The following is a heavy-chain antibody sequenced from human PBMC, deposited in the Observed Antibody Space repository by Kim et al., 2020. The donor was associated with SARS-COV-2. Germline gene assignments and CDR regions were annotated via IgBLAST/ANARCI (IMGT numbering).Heavy chain of an antibody. D-gene: IGHD3-3*01. CDR2: INHSGST. CDR1: GGSFSGYY. Sequence: SETLSLTCAVYGGSFSGYYWSWIRQPPGKGLEWIGEINHSGSTNYNPSLKSRVTISVDTSKNQFSLKLSSVTAADTAVYYCARGSPHYDFWSGWFDPWGQGTLGTVSS. V-gene: IGHV4-34*01. CDR3: ARGSPHYDFWSGWFDP. J-gene: IGHJ5*02.